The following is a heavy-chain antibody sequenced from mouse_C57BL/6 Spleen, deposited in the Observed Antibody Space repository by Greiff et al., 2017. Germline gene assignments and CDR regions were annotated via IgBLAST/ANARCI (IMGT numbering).Heavy chain of an antibody. J-gene: IGHJ3*01. CDR2: IYPGGGYT. V-gene: IGHV1-63*01. CDR3: ARRGFDYGEAWFAY. Sequence: QVQLQQSGAELVRPGTSVKMSCKASGYTFTNYWIGWAKQRPGHGLEWIGDIYPGGGYTNYNEKFKGKATLTADKSSSTAYMQFSSLTSEDSAIYYCARRGFDYGEAWFAYWGQGTLVTVSA. CDR1: GYTFTNYW. D-gene: IGHD2-4*01.